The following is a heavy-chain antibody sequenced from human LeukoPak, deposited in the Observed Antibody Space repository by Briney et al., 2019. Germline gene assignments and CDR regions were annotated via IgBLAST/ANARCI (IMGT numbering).Heavy chain of an antibody. CDR2: INHSGST. CDR3: ARAHRRSDYGDHPRGDY. V-gene: IGHV4-34*01. CDR1: GGSFSGYY. J-gene: IGHJ4*02. Sequence: MPSETLSLTCAVYGGSFSGYYWSWIRQPPGKGLEWIGEINHSGSTNYNPSLKSRVTISVDTSKNQFSLKLSSVTAADTAVYYCARAHRRSDYGDHPRGDYWGQGTLVTVSS. D-gene: IGHD4-17*01.